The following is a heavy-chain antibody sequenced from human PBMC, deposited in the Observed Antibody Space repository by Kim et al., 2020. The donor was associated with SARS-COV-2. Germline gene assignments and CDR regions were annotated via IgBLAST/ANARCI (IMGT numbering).Heavy chain of an antibody. Sequence: GGSLRLSCAASGFTVSSNYMSWVRQAPGKGLEWVSVIYSGGSTYYADSVKGRFTISRDNSKNTLYLQMNSLRAEDTAVYYCASLIAVADYYFDYWGQGTLVTVSP. J-gene: IGHJ4*02. V-gene: IGHV3-53*01. CDR1: GFTVSSNY. D-gene: IGHD6-19*01. CDR2: IYSGGST. CDR3: ASLIAVADYYFDY.